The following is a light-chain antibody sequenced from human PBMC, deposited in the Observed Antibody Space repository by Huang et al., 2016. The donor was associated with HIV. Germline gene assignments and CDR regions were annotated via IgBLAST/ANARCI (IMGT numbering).Light chain of an antibody. CDR1: QGISSW. CDR3: QQANGFPVS. CDR2: AAS. Sequence: DIQMTQSPSSVSASVGDRVTITCRPSQGISSWLAWYQQKPGKAPKLLIYAASTLQSGVPSRLSGSESGTDFTLTISSLKPEDFATYCWQQANGFPVSFGGGTKVEIK. J-gene: IGKJ4*01. V-gene: IGKV1-12*01.